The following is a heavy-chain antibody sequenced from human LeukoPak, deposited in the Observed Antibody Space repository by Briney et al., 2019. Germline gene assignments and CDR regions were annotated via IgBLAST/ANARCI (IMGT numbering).Heavy chain of an antibody. D-gene: IGHD2-8*02. V-gene: IGHV3-74*01. J-gene: IGHJ4*02. Sequence: GGSLRLSCVASGFSLSSHWMHWLRLAPGKGLVWVSRIKSDGSSTSYADSVKGRFTISRDNAKNTLYLQMNGVRAEDTAVYYCARDQIYCTGGYCYFDYWGRGTLVTVSS. CDR1: GFSLSSHW. CDR3: ARDQIYCTGGYCYFDY. CDR2: IKSDGSST.